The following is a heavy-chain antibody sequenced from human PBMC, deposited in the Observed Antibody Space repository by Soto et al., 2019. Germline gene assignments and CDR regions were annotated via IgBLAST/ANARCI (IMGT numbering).Heavy chain of an antibody. J-gene: IGHJ3*02. CDR2: INHSGST. V-gene: IGHV4-34*01. Sequence: QVQLQQWGAGLLKPSETLSLTCAVYGGSFSGYYWSWIRQPPGKGLEWIGEINHSGSTNYNPSLKSRVTILVDTSKNQFSLKLSSVTAADTAVYYCARVTYDAFDIWGQGTMVTVSS. CDR3: ARVTYDAFDI. CDR1: GGSFSGYY.